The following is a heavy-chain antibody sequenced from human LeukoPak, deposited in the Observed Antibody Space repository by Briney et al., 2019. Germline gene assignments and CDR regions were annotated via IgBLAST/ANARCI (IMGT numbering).Heavy chain of an antibody. Sequence: GGSLRLSCAASGFTVSSNYMSWVRQAPGKGLEWVAVISYDGSNKYYADSVKGRFTISRDNSKNTLYLQMNSLRAGDTAVYYCAKRDIVATRGYYYYGMDVWGQGTTVTVSS. J-gene: IGHJ6*02. D-gene: IGHD5-12*01. CDR2: ISYDGSNK. CDR3: AKRDIVATRGYYYYGMDV. V-gene: IGHV3-30*18. CDR1: GFTVSSNY.